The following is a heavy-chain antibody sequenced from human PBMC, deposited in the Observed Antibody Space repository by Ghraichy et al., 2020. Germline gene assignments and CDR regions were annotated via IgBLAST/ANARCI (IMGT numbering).Heavy chain of an antibody. CDR2: ISSKSTYI. D-gene: IGHD1-26*01. CDR1: GFTFSPYN. CDR3: ARDMYSGSYNDYYYYMDV. Sequence: GESLNISCAASGFTFSPYNMNWVRQAPGKGLEWVSSISSKSTYIYYADSVMGRFTISRDNAKNSLFLQMNSVRAEDTAVYYCARDMYSGSYNDYYYYMDVWGKGTTVTVSS. V-gene: IGHV3-21*01. J-gene: IGHJ6*03.